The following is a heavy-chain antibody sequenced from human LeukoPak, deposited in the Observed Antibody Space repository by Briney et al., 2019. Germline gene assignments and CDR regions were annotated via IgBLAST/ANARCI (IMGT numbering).Heavy chain of an antibody. J-gene: IGHJ4*02. Sequence: GASVKVSCKASGYTFTGCYMHWVRQAPGQGLEWMGWINPNSGGTNYAQKFQGRVTMTRDTSISTAYMELSRLRSDDTAVYYCARAPGSGYDWVIRFDYSGQGTLVTVSS. D-gene: IGHD5-12*01. CDR2: INPNSGGT. CDR1: GYTFTGCY. V-gene: IGHV1-2*02. CDR3: ARAPGSGYDWVIRFDY.